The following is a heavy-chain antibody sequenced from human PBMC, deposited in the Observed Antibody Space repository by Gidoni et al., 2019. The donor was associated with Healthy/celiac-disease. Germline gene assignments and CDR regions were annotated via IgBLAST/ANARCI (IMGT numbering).Heavy chain of an antibody. Sequence: EVQLLESGGGLVQPGGSLRLSCTASGFTFSSYAMSWVRQAPGKGLEWVSAIRGSCGSTYYADAVKGRFTISRDNSKNTLYLQMNSLRAEDTAVYYCAKDPRKGELLHYFDYWGQGTLVTVSS. CDR2: IRGSCGST. CDR3: AKDPRKGELLHYFDY. CDR1: GFTFSSYA. J-gene: IGHJ4*02. V-gene: IGHV3-23*01. D-gene: IGHD1-26*01.